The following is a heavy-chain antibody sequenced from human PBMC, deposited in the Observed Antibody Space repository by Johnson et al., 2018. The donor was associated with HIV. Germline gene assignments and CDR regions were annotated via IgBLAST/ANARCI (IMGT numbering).Heavy chain of an antibody. CDR1: GFIFSNYW. CDR2: IKGAGSEK. Sequence: VQLVESGGGLVQRGGSLRLSCAGSGFIFSNYWMNWVRQAPGKGLEWVANIKGAGSEKYYVDSVKGRFTISRDNAKNSLYVQMNSRRAEDTAVYYCARGLRVGAIDAFDIWGQGTTVTVSS. D-gene: IGHD1-26*01. J-gene: IGHJ3*02. V-gene: IGHV3-7*05. CDR3: ARGLRVGAIDAFDI.